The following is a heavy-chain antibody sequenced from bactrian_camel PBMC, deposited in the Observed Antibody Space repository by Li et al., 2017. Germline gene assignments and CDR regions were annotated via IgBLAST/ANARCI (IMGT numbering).Heavy chain of an antibody. V-gene: IGHV3S40*01. CDR1: GLTGSRTY. CDR3: AATLGMVRGFHVCHDESDYVD. D-gene: IGHD4*01. Sequence: VQLVESGGGSVQAGESLRLSCAASGLTGSRTYMAWFRQAPGKEREGVVHIHRGGGTLYADSVRGRFTISQDKSSSTVYLQMNNLKIEDTGVYYCAATLGMVRGFHVCHDESDYVDWGQGTQVTVS. CDR2: IHRGGGT. J-gene: IGHJ4*01.